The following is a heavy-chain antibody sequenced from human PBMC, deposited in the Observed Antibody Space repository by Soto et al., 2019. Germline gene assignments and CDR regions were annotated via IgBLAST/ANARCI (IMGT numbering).Heavy chain of an antibody. J-gene: IGHJ4*02. V-gene: IGHV4-30-2*01. CDR2: IYHSGST. Sequence: SETLSLTCAVSGGSISSGGYSWSWIRQPPGKGLEWIGYIYHSGSTYYNPSLKSRVTISVDRSKNQFSLKLSSVTAADTAVYYCASSTAVDTAMAPDYWGQGTLVTVSS. CDR3: ASSTAVDTAMAPDY. D-gene: IGHD5-18*01. CDR1: GGSISSGGYS.